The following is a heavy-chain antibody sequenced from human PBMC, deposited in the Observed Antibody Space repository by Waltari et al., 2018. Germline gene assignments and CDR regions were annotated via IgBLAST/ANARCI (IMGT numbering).Heavy chain of an antibody. V-gene: IGHV4-59*01. CDR2: IYSSGTT. CDR3: AGDRYCSGGSCYGAGGAFDI. D-gene: IGHD2-15*01. CDR1: GGSISSYY. J-gene: IGHJ3*02. Sequence: QVQLQESGPGLVKPSETLSLTCTVSGGSISSYYWSWIRQPPWKGLEWIGYIYSSGTTNDNPSLKSRVTLSVDTSTTQFSLKLSSVTAADAAVYYWAGDRYCSGGSCYGAGGAFDIWGQGTMVTVSS.